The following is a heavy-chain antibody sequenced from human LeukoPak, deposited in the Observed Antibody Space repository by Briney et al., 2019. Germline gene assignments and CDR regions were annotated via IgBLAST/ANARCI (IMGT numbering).Heavy chain of an antibody. D-gene: IGHD1-26*01. Sequence: GGSLRLSCAVSGFTFSSYAMSWVRQAPGKGLEWVSVISGSGGSTYYSDSVKGRFTISRDNSKNTLYLQMNSLRAEDTAVYYCGSSAPRIVGASKDLSDWGQGTLVTVSS. CDR1: GFTFSSYA. V-gene: IGHV3-23*01. CDR2: ISGSGGST. J-gene: IGHJ4*02. CDR3: GSSAPRIVGASKDLSD.